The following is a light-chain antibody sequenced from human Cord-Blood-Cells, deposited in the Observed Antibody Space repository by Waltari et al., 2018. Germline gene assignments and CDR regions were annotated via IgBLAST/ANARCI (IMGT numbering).Light chain of an antibody. CDR1: QSVSSN. V-gene: IGKV3-15*01. Sequence: EIVMTQSPATLSVPPGDRATLPCRASQSVSSNLAWYQQKPGQAPRLLIYGASTRATGIPARFSGSGSGTEFTLTISSLQSEDFAVYYCQQYNNWPPWTFGQGTKVEIK. CDR3: QQYNNWPPWT. CDR2: GAS. J-gene: IGKJ1*01.